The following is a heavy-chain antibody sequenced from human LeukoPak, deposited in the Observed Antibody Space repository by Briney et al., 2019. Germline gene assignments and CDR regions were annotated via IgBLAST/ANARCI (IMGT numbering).Heavy chain of an antibody. J-gene: IGHJ4*02. CDR3: AREGVASGFDY. V-gene: IGHV1-69*13. D-gene: IGHD6-19*01. CDR2: IIPIFGTA. CDR1: GGTLSSYA. Sequence: ASVKVSCKASGGTLSSYAISWVRQAPGQGLEWMGGIIPIFGTANYAQKFQGRVTTTADESTSTAYMELSSLRSEDTAVYYCAREGVASGFDYWGQGTLVTVSS.